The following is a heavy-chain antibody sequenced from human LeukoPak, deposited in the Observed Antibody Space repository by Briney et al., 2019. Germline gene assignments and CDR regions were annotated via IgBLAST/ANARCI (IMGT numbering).Heavy chain of an antibody. CDR1: GFTVSSNY. CDR3: ARSSGTDSGWWYWFDP. J-gene: IGHJ5*02. Sequence: GGSLRLSCAASGFTVSSNYMSWVRQAPGKGLEWVSVIYSGGSTYYADSVKGRFTISRDNSKNTLYLQMNSLRAEDTAVYYCARSSGTDSGWWYWFDPWGQGTLVTVSS. D-gene: IGHD6-19*01. CDR2: IYSGGST. V-gene: IGHV3-53*01.